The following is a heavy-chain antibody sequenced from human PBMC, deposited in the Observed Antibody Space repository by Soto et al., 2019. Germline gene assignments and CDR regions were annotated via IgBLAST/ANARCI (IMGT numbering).Heavy chain of an antibody. CDR1: GGSISSYY. Sequence: SETLSLTCTVSGGSISSYYWSWIRQPPGKGLEWIGYIYYSGSTNYNPSLKSRVTISVDTSKNQFSLKLSSVTAADTAVYYCARAVTGIAVPSWFDPWGQGTLVTVS. V-gene: IGHV4-59*01. D-gene: IGHD6-19*01. J-gene: IGHJ5*02. CDR3: ARAVTGIAVPSWFDP. CDR2: IYYSGST.